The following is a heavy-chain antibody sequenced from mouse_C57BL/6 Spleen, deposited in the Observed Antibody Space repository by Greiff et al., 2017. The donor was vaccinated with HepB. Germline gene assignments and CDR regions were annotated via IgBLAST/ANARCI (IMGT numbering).Heavy chain of an antibody. V-gene: IGHV1-7*01. J-gene: IGHJ4*01. CDR3: ASPSTPYAMDY. CDR1: GYTFTSYW. D-gene: IGHD1-1*01. Sequence: VQLQQSGAELAKPGASVKLSCKASGYTFTSYWMHWVKQRPGQGLEWIGYINPSSGYTKYNQKFKDKATLTADKSSSTAYMQLSSLTYEGSAVYYCASPSTPYAMDYWGQGTSVTVSS. CDR2: INPSSGYT.